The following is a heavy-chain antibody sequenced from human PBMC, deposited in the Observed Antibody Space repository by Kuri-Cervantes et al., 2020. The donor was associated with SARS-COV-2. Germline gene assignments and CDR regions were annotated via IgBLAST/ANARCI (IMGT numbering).Heavy chain of an antibody. V-gene: IGHV1-69*04. Sequence: SVKVSCKASGGTFSSYAISWVRQAPGQGLEWMGRIIPILGTANYAQKFQGRVTITADKSTSTAYMELSSLRSEDTAVYYCAIASLFVDFWSGYYDYWGQGTLVTVSS. D-gene: IGHD3-3*01. CDR1: GGTFSSYA. J-gene: IGHJ4*02. CDR3: AIASLFVDFWSGYYDY. CDR2: IIPILGTA.